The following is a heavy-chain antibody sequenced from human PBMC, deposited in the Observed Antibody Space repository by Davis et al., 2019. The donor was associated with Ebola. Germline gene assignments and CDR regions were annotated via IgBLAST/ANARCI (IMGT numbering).Heavy chain of an antibody. D-gene: IGHD3-16*01. CDR1: GGSISSGGYS. J-gene: IGHJ4*02. Sequence: PPETLSLTCVVSGGSISSGGYSWSWIRQPPGKGLEWIGYIYHGGRTNYTPSLKSRVTMSVDRSKNQFSLKLNSVIAAATAVYYCARGSLLGTFDYWGQGTLVTVSS. V-gene: IGHV4-30-2*01. CDR3: ARGSLLGTFDY. CDR2: IYHGGRT.